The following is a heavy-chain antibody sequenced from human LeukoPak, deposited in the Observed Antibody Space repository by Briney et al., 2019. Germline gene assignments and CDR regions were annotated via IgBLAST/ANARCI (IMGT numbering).Heavy chain of an antibody. V-gene: IGHV1-69*13. J-gene: IGHJ5*02. Sequence: ASVKVSCKASRGTFSSYAITWVRQAPGQGLEWMGGIIPIFGTANYAQKFQGRVTITADEFTSTAYMGLSSLRSEDTAVYYCARVAGGRYCSSTSCYMRGWFDPWGQGTLVTVSS. CDR1: RGTFSSYA. CDR3: ARVAGGRYCSSTSCYMRGWFDP. CDR2: IIPIFGTA. D-gene: IGHD2-2*02.